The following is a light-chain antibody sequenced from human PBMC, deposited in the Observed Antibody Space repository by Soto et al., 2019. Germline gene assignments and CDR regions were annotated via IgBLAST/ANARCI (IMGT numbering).Light chain of an antibody. V-gene: IGKV2-30*01. CDR1: QSLLYIGGNTY. Sequence: DVVMTQSPPSLPDTLGQPASISCRSSQSLLYIGGNTYLNGFQQRPGQSPRRLIYKLSNRDTGVPDRFGGSESSTHITLRITRVEAEDVGVYSCMQGTHWPWTFSQGTKVEIK. CDR3: MQGTHWPWT. J-gene: IGKJ1*01. CDR2: KLS.